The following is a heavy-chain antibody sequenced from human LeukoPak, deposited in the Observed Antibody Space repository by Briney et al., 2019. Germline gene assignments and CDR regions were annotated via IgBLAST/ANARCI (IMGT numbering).Heavy chain of an antibody. CDR3: ARGRGNGY. J-gene: IGHJ4*02. Sequence: SGGSLRLSCAASGFTFSRYWMSWVRQVPQKGLEWVANMKQDGGEIYYVDSVKGRFTISRDNAKNSLYLQMNSLRAEDTAVYYCARGRGNGYWGQGTLVTVSS. CDR2: MKQDGGEI. V-gene: IGHV3-7*03. CDR1: GFTFSRYW.